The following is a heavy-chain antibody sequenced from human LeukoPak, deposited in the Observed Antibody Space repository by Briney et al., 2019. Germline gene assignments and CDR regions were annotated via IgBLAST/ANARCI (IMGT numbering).Heavy chain of an antibody. D-gene: IGHD2-15*01. Sequence: SVKVSCKASGGTFSSYAISWVRQAPGQGLEWMGGIIPIFGTANYAQKFQGRVTITADESTSTAYMELGSLRSEDTAVYYCARDTYCSGDSCYSYYFDYWGQGTLVTVSS. CDR3: ARDTYCSGDSCYSYYFDY. J-gene: IGHJ4*02. V-gene: IGHV1-69*01. CDR1: GGTFSSYA. CDR2: IIPIFGTA.